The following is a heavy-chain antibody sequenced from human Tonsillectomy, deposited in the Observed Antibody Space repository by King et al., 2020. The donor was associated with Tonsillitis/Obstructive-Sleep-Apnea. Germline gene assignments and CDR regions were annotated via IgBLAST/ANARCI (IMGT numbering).Heavy chain of an antibody. CDR2: ISYDGSNK. CDR1: GFTFSSYA. Sequence: VQLVESGGGVVQPGRSLRLSCAASGFTFSSYAMHWVRQAPGKGLEWVAVISYDGSNKYYADSVKGRFTISRENSKNTLYLQMNSLRAKDTAVYYCARLTSCRSSIDYWGQGTLVTVSS. V-gene: IGHV3-30*04. CDR3: ARLTSCRSSIDY. D-gene: IGHD2-2*01. J-gene: IGHJ4*02.